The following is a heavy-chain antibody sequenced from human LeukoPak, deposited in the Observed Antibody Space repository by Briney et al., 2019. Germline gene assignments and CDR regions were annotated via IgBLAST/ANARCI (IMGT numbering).Heavy chain of an antibody. V-gene: IGHV4-59*02. CDR3: SEGYFEPFDH. J-gene: IGHJ4*02. Sequence: PSETLSLTCVVSGASVSSSHWNWIRQLPGKGLEGIGCFSYTGKTDYNPSLTSRVTISLDTSKNPVSLKLRSVTAADTAVYYCSEGYFEPFDHWGQGTLVTVSS. CDR1: GASVSSSH. D-gene: IGHD2/OR15-2a*01. CDR2: FSYTGKT.